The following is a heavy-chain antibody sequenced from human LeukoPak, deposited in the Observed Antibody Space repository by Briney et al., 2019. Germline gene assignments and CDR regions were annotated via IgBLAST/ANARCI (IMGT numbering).Heavy chain of an antibody. V-gene: IGHV4-59*08. J-gene: IGHJ4*02. Sequence: SETLSLTCTVSGGSISSYYWNWIRQPPGKGLEWIGYIYYSGSTNYNPSLRSRVTISVDTSKNQFSLKLSSVTAADTAVYYCARTRYDYYDSSGYAWVDYWGQGTLVTVSS. CDR2: IYYSGST. D-gene: IGHD3-22*01. CDR3: ARTRYDYYDSSGYAWVDY. CDR1: GGSISSYY.